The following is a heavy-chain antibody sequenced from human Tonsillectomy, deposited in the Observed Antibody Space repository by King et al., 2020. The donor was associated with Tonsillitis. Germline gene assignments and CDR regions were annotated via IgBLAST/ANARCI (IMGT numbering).Heavy chain of an antibody. V-gene: IGHV5-51*01. D-gene: IGHD2-2*01. Sequence: VQLVESGAEVKKPGESLKISCKGSGYSFTSYWIGWVRQMPGKGLEWMGIIYPGDSDTRYSPSFQGQVTFSADKSISTAYLQWSSLKASDTAMYYCARPAAYCSSTSAGCYFEYWGQGTLVTVSS. J-gene: IGHJ4*02. CDR1: GYSFTSYW. CDR2: IYPGDSDT. CDR3: ARPAAYCSSTSAGCYFEY.